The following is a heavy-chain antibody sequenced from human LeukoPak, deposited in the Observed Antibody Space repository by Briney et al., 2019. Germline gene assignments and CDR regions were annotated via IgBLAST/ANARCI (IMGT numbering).Heavy chain of an antibody. Sequence: GGSLRLSCAAPGFTFSSYGMHWVRQAPGKGLEWVAFIWYDGSNKYYADSVKGRFTISRDNSKNTLYLQMNSLRDEDTAVYYCARDSFGVVSASFYFDYWGQGTLVTVSS. J-gene: IGHJ4*02. D-gene: IGHD3-3*01. CDR2: IWYDGSNK. CDR3: ARDSFGVVSASFYFDY. V-gene: IGHV3-33*01. CDR1: GFTFSSYG.